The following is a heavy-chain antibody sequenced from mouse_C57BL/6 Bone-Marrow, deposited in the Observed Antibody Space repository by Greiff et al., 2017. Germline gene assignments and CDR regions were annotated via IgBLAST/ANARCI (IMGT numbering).Heavy chain of an antibody. Sequence: EVKLVESGAELVRPGASVKLSCTASGFNIKDDYMHWVKQRPEQGLEWIGWIDPENGDTEYASKFQGKATRTADTSSNTAYLQLSSLTSEDTAVYYCISTAQAYYFDYWGQGTTLTVSS. J-gene: IGHJ2*01. D-gene: IGHD3-2*02. V-gene: IGHV14-4*01. CDR2: IDPENGDT. CDR1: GFNIKDDY. CDR3: ISTAQAYYFDY.